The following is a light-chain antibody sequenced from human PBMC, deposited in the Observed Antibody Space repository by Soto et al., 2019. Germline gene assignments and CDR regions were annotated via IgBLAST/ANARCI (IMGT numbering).Light chain of an antibody. CDR2: DAS. CDR3: QEYKSAT. J-gene: IGKJ2*01. CDR1: QSISDW. Sequence: DIQMTQSPSTLSASVGDRVTITCRASQSISDWLAWYQQIPGRAPKLLIYDASTLQSGVPSRFSGIGSGTEFILTISSLQPDDSATYYCQEYKSATFGQGTKLQIK. V-gene: IGKV1-5*01.